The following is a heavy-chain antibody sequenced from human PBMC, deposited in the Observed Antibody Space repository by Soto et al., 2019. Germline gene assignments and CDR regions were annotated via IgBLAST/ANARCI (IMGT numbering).Heavy chain of an antibody. J-gene: IGHJ3*02. V-gene: IGHV3-23*01. CDR1: GFTFSSYA. Sequence: EVQLLESGGGLVQPGGSLRLSCAASGFTFSSYAMSWVRQAPGKGLERVSAISGSGGSTYYADSVKGRFTISRDNSNNTLYLQMNSLRAEYTAVYYCAKDQWDLLNPLYDAFDICGQGTMVTVSS. CDR2: ISGSGGST. CDR3: AKDQWDLLNPLYDAFDI. D-gene: IGHD1-26*01.